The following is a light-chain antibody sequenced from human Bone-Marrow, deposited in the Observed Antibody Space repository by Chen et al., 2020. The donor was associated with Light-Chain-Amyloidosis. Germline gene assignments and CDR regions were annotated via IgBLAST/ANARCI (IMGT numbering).Light chain of an antibody. Sequence: SYELTQPPSVSVFPGQTARITCSGDDLPTKYAYWYQQKPGQAPVLVIHRDTERPSGISERFSGSSSGTTATLNISGVQAEDEADYHCQSADSSGTYEVIFGGGTKLTVL. CDR3: QSADSSGTYEVI. J-gene: IGLJ2*01. CDR1: DLPTKY. V-gene: IGLV3-25*03. CDR2: RDT.